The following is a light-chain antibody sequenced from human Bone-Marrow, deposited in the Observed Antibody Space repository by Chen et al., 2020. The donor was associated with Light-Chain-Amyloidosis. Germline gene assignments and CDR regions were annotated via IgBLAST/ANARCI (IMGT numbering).Light chain of an antibody. V-gene: IGKV3-20*01. J-gene: IGKJ4*01. CDR1: QTISSNY. Sequence: EIVLTQSPGTLSLSPGEGANLSCRASQTISSNYLTWYQQKFGQAPSLLIYGSSSRATGIPDRLTGSGSGTDFSLTINRLEAEDFAMYYCQQYGTSPLTFGGGTKVEIK. CDR2: GSS. CDR3: QQYGTSPLT.